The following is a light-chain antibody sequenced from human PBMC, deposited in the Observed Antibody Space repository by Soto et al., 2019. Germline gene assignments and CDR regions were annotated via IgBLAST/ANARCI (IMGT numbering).Light chain of an antibody. CDR3: QQYGSSPFT. Sequence: EIVLTQSPGTLSLSPGERATLSCRASQSVSSSYLAWYQQKPGQAPSLLIYGASSRATGIPDRFSGSGCGTDFSLTISRLEPEDFAFYYCQQYGSSPFTFGPGTRVDIK. CDR1: QSVSSSY. J-gene: IGKJ3*01. CDR2: GAS. V-gene: IGKV3-20*01.